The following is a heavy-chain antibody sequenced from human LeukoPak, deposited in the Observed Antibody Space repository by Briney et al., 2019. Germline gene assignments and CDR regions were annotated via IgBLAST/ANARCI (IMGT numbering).Heavy chain of an antibody. V-gene: IGHV1-69*04. CDR1: GGTFSSYA. D-gene: IGHD1-1*01. CDR3: ARGGPGTTRYYYYYGMDV. Sequence: ASVKVSCKASGGTFSSYAISWVRQAPGQGLEWMGRIIPIFGIANYAQKSQGRVTITADKSTSTAYMELSSLRSEDTAVYYCARGGPGTTRYYYYYGMDVWGQGTTVTVSS. CDR2: IIPIFGIA. J-gene: IGHJ6*02.